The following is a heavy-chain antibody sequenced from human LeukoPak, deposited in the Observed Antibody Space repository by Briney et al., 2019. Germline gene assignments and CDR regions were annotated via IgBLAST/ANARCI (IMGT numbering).Heavy chain of an antibody. V-gene: IGHV3-9*03. CDR3: ARGYCSSTSCHPDY. Sequence: GGSLRLSCAASGFTFDDYAMHWVRQAPGKGLEWVSGISWNSGSIGYADSVKGRFTISRDNAKNFLYLQMNSLRAEDMALYYCARGYCSSTSCHPDYWGQGTLVTVSS. J-gene: IGHJ4*02. CDR1: GFTFDDYA. CDR2: ISWNSGSI. D-gene: IGHD2-2*01.